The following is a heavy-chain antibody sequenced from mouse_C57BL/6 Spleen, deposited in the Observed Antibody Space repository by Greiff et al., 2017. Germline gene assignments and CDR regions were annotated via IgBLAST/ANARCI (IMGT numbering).Heavy chain of an antibody. CDR3: TRSGDSRYWYFDV. V-gene: IGHV1-15*01. D-gene: IGHD3-1*01. J-gene: IGHJ1*03. CDR1: GYTFTDYE. Sequence: VQLQQSGAELVRPGASVTLSCKASGYTFTDYEMHWVKQTPVHGLEWIGAIDPETGGTAYNQKFKGKAILTADKSSSTAYMELRSLTSEDSAVYYCTRSGDSRYWYFDVWGTGTTVTVSS. CDR2: IDPETGGT.